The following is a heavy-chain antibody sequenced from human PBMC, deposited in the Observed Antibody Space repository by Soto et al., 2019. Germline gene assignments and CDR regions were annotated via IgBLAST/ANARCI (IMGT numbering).Heavy chain of an antibody. CDR2: ISAYNGNT. CDR1: GYTFTSYG. J-gene: IGHJ6*02. CDR3: ARDVSGSYGGPHYYGMDV. D-gene: IGHD1-26*01. Sequence: ASVKVSCKASGYTFTSYGISWVRQAPGQGREWMGWISAYNGNTNYAQKLQGIVTMTTDTSTSTAYMELRSLRSDDTAVYYCARDVSGSYGGPHYYGMDVWGQGTTVTVTS. V-gene: IGHV1-18*04.